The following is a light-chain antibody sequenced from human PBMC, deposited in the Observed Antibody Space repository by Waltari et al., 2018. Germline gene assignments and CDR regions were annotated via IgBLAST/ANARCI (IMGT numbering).Light chain of an antibody. V-gene: IGLV2-8*01. CDR2: EVS. CDR3: SSFAGGKYV. J-gene: IGLJ1*01. Sequence: QSALTQPPSASGSPGQSVTISCTGTSADVGGYNYVSWYQQHPGKAPKLLMYEVSKRPSGVPDRFSGSKSGNTASLTVSGLQAEDEADYYCSSFAGGKYVFGTGTRIAV. CDR1: SADVGGYNY.